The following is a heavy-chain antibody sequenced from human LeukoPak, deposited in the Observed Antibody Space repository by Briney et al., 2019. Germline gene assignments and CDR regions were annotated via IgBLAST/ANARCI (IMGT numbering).Heavy chain of an antibody. CDR1: GFTFSNYT. D-gene: IGHD3-22*01. CDR2: ISRSSSAI. J-gene: IGHJ4*02. CDR3: ARGYYDSSGYYLIDY. V-gene: IGHV3-48*04. Sequence: GGSLRLSCAASGFTFSNYTMNWVRQAPGKGLEWVSYISRSSSAIYYADSVQGRFTISRDNAKNTLYLQMNSLRAEDTAVYYCARGYYDSSGYYLIDYWGQGTLVTVSS.